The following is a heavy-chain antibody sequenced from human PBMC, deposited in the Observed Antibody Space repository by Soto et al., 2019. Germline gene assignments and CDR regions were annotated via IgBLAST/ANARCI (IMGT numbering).Heavy chain of an antibody. V-gene: IGHV1-8*01. CDR1: GYTFTSYD. Sequence: ASVKVSCKASGYTFTSYDINWVRQATGQGLEWMGWMNPNSGNTGYAQKFQGRVTMTRNTSISTAYMELSSLRSEDTAVYYCARGWAELSYYYGMDVWGQGTKVTVSS. CDR3: ARGWAELSYYYGMDV. CDR2: MNPNSGNT. J-gene: IGHJ6*02. D-gene: IGHD6-19*01.